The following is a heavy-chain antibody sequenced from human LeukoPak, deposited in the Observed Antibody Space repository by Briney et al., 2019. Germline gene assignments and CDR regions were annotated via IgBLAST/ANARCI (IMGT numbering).Heavy chain of an antibody. CDR1: GFTFSSYY. CDR3: ARISYDSSGYYDY. Sequence: SGGSLRLSCAASGFTFSSYYIHWVRQAPGKGLVWVSRIDSDGNITTYADSVKGRFTISRDNAKNTLYLQMHSLRAEDTAVYYCARISYDSSGYYDYWGQGTLVTVSS. J-gene: IGHJ4*02. V-gene: IGHV3-74*01. CDR2: IDSDGNIT. D-gene: IGHD3-22*01.